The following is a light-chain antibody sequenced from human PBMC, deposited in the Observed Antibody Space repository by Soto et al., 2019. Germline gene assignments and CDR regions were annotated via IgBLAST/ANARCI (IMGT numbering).Light chain of an antibody. CDR1: QTVSGSY. Sequence: EIGVKRSPATLSVYTGERATLSCTASQTVSGSYVAWYQQKPGQTPRLLIYGASSRATGIPDRFSGSGSGTDFTLTISRLEPEDFAVYHCQQYGDSPLPFGGGTKVDIK. J-gene: IGKJ4*01. CDR2: GAS. CDR3: QQYGDSPLP. V-gene: IGKV3-20*01.